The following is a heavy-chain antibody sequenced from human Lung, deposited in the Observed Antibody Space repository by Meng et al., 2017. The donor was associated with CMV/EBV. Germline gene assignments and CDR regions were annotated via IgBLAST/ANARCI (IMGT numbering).Heavy chain of an antibody. J-gene: IGHJ4*02. CDR1: CVSIGTDNW. V-gene: IGHV4-4*02. Sequence: SCVSIGTDNWWSWVRQPPGKGLEWIGEIYRSGSTNYSPSLKSRVTISIDRSKNQFSLRLTSVTAADTAVYYCAKEWLDATTGQFDYWGQGTLVTVSS. D-gene: IGHD1-26*01. CDR3: AKEWLDATTGQFDY. CDR2: IYRSGST.